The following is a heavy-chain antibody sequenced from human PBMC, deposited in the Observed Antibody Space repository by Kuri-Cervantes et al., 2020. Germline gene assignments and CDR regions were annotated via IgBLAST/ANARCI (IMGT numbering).Heavy chain of an antibody. CDR2: INPNSGGT. CDR1: GYTFTSYG. CDR3: ARAGPTYCSSTSCYAGGFDP. D-gene: IGHD2-2*01. J-gene: IGHJ5*02. Sequence: ASVKVSCKASGYTFTSYGISWVRQAPGQGLEWMGWINPNSGGTNYAQKFQGWVTMTRDTSISTAYMELSRLRSDDTAVYYCARAGPTYCSSTSCYAGGFDPWGQGTLVTVSS. V-gene: IGHV1-2*04.